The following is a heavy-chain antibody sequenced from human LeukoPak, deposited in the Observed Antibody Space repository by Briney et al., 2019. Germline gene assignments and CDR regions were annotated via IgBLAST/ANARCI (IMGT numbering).Heavy chain of an antibody. V-gene: IGHV3-74*01. D-gene: IGHD3-10*01. Sequence: GGSLRLSCAASGFTLSTYWMNWLRQGPGKGLVWVSRINSDGSTTSYADSVKGRFTISRDNAKNTLYLQMNSLRAEDTAVYYCARGPYSGSATCYNDYWGQGTLVTVSS. CDR1: GFTLSTYW. CDR2: INSDGSTT. CDR3: ARGPYSGSATCYNDY. J-gene: IGHJ4*02.